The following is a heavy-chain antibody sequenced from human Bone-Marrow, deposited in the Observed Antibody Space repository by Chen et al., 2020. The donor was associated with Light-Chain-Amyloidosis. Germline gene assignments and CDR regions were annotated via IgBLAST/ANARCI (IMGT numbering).Heavy chain of an antibody. Sequence: VKKPGESLKISCKGSGYTFPNYWIGWVRQMPGKGLEWMGVIYPDDSDARYSPSFEGQVTTSADKSITTAYLQWRSLKASDTAMYYCARRRDGYNFDYWGQGTLVTVSS. CDR1: GYTFPNYW. V-gene: IGHV5-51*01. D-gene: IGHD5-12*01. CDR3: ARRRDGYNFDY. J-gene: IGHJ4*02. CDR2: IYPDDSDA.